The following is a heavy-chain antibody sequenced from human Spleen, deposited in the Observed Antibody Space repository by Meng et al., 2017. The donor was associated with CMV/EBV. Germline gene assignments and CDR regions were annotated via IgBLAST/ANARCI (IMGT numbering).Heavy chain of an antibody. CDR1: GGAVSRGSYH. D-gene: IGHD2-2*01. Sequence: SETLSLTCTVSGGAVSRGSYHWSWIRQPPGKGLEWIGYIYYSGSTNYNPSLKSRVTISVDTSKNQFSLKLSSVTAADTAVYYCASWFCSSTSCYESFSYYYYGMDVWGQGTTVTVSS. CDR3: ASWFCSSTSCYESFSYYYYGMDV. V-gene: IGHV4-61*01. CDR2: IYYSGST. J-gene: IGHJ6*02.